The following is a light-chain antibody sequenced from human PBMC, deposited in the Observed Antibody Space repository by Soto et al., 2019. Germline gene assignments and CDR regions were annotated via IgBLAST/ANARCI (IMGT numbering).Light chain of an antibody. J-gene: IGKJ1*01. Sequence: EIVLTQSPGTLSLSPGERATLSCRASQSISSSYLAIAWYQQKPGQPPRLLIYGASNRATGIPDRFSGSGSATDLTLTISRLEPEDCAVYYCQQHDTSPWTFGQGTRVEIK. CDR1: QSISSSY. CDR2: GAS. CDR3: QQHDTSPWT. V-gene: IGKV3-20*01.